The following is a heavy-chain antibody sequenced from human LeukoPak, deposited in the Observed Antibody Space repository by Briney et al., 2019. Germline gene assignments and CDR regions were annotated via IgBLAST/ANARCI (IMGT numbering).Heavy chain of an antibody. V-gene: IGHV4-39*01. Sequence: SETLSLTGTVSGGSISSSSYYWGWIRQPPGKGLEWIGSIYYSGSTYYNPSLKSRVTIPVDTSKNQFSLKLSSVTAADTAVYYCARHEMTTVTDYFDYWGQGTLVTVSS. CDR2: IYYSGST. J-gene: IGHJ4*02. CDR3: ARHEMTTVTDYFDY. D-gene: IGHD4-17*01. CDR1: GGSISSSSYY.